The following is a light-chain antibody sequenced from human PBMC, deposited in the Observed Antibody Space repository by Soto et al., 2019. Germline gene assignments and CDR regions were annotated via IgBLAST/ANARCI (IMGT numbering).Light chain of an antibody. CDR1: QSISNY. J-gene: IGKJ1*01. CDR3: QQSYSTPRT. V-gene: IGKV1-39*01. Sequence: DIQMTQSPSSLSASVGDRVTITCRASQSISNYLNWYQQKPGKAPKLLMFAASSLQSGVPSRFSGGGSGTDFTLTISSLRPEDFETYYCQQSYSTPRTFGQGTKVDIK. CDR2: AAS.